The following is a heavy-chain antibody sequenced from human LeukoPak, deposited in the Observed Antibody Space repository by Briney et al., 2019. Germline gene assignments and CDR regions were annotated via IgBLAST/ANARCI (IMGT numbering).Heavy chain of an antibody. Sequence: GRSLRLSCAASGFTFSSYGMHWVRQAPGKGLEWVAVISYDGSNKYYADSVKGRFTISRDNSKNTLYLQMNSLRAEDTAVYYCAKGGATIFDYWGQGTLVTVSS. J-gene: IGHJ4*02. V-gene: IGHV3-30*18. CDR3: AKGGATIFDY. CDR2: ISYDGSNK. CDR1: GFTFSSYG. D-gene: IGHD1-26*01.